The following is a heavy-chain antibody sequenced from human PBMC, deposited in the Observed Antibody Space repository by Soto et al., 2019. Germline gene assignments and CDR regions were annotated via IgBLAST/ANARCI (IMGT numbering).Heavy chain of an antibody. D-gene: IGHD3-22*01. Sequence: EVQLVESGGGLVQPGGSLKLSCAASGFTFSGSAMHWVRQASGKGLEWVGRIRSKANSYATAYAASVKGRFTISRDDSKNTAYLQMNSLKTEDTAVYYCNTYYYDSSGPNYYGMDVWGQGTTVTVSS. CDR2: IRSKANSYAT. CDR1: GFTFSGSA. CDR3: NTYYYDSSGPNYYGMDV. V-gene: IGHV3-73*02. J-gene: IGHJ6*02.